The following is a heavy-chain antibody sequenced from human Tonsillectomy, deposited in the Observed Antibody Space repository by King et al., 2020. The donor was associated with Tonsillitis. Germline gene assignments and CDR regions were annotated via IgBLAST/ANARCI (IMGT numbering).Heavy chain of an antibody. J-gene: IGHJ4*02. Sequence: VQLVESGGGVVQPGRSLRLSCAASGFIFSSYGMHWVRQAPGKGLEWVAIILYDGSNKNYADSVKGRFTISRDNSKNTLYVQMNSLRAEDTAVYYCAKDHEGRRFGELFMGYFDYWGQGTLVTVSS. V-gene: IGHV3-30*18. CDR2: ILYDGSNK. CDR1: GFIFSSYG. D-gene: IGHD3-10*01. CDR3: AKDHEGRRFGELFMGYFDY.